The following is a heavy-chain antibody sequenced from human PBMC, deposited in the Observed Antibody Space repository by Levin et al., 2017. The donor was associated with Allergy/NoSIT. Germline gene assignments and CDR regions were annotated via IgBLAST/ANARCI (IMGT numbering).Heavy chain of an antibody. D-gene: IGHD3-3*01. CDR3: ARRDHWRSLDY. V-gene: IGHV4-34*01. CDR1: GGSFSGYY. J-gene: IGHJ4*02. CDR2: INHSGST. Sequence: PSETLSLTCAVYGGSFSGYYWSWIRQPPGKGLEWVGEINHSGSTDYSPSLKSRVTISVDTSKNQFSLKLSSVTAADTAVYYCARRDHWRSLDYWGQGTLVTVSS.